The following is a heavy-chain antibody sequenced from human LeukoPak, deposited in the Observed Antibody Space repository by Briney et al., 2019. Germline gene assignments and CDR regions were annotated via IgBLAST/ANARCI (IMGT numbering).Heavy chain of an antibody. CDR3: ARDRRYYYDSSGFHI. Sequence: PSGTLSLTCAVSGGSISSSNWWSWVRQPPGKGLEWIGEIYHSGSTNYNPSLKSRVTISVDTSKNQFSLKLSSVTAADTAVYYCARDRRYYYDSSGFHIWGQGTMVTVSS. D-gene: IGHD3-22*01. CDR2: IYHSGST. V-gene: IGHV4-4*02. J-gene: IGHJ3*02. CDR1: GGSISSSNW.